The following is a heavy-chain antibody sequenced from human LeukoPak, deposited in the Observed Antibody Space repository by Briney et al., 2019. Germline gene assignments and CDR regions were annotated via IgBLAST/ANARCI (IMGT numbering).Heavy chain of an antibody. Sequence: HPGRSLRLSCAASGFTFSSYAMHWVRQAPGKGLEWVEVISYDGSNKYYADSVKGRFTISRDNSKNTLYLQMNSLRAEDTAVYYCASTMDVWGKGTTVTVSS. CDR2: ISYDGSNK. CDR3: ASTMDV. CDR1: GFTFSSYA. V-gene: IGHV3-30*04. J-gene: IGHJ6*03.